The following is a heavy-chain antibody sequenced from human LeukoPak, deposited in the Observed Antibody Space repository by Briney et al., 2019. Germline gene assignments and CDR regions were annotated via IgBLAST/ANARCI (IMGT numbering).Heavy chain of an antibody. Sequence: SETLSLTCTVSGYSISSGFYWGWIRQPPGKGLEWIGTIYHSGATYYDPPLKSRVTISVDTSKNQFSLRLSSVTAADSAVYYCARAGDGGPDYYYYMDVWGTGTTVSVSS. CDR1: GYSISSGFY. J-gene: IGHJ6*03. CDR3: ARAGDGGPDYYYYMDV. D-gene: IGHD3-16*01. CDR2: IYHSGAT. V-gene: IGHV4-38-2*02.